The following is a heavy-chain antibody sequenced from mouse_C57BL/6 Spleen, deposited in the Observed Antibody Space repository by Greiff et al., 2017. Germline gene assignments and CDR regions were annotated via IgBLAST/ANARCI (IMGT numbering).Heavy chain of an antibody. CDR2: ISDGGSYT. CDR1: GFTFSSYA. CDR3: ARDRTMVTTAMDY. V-gene: IGHV5-4*01. D-gene: IGHD2-2*01. Sequence: EVQLVESGGGLVKPGGSLKLSCAASGFTFSSYAMSWVRQTPEKRLEWVATISDGGSYTYYPDNVKGRFTISRDNAKNNLYLQLSHLKSEDTAMDYCARDRTMVTTAMDYWGQGTSVTVSS. J-gene: IGHJ4*01.